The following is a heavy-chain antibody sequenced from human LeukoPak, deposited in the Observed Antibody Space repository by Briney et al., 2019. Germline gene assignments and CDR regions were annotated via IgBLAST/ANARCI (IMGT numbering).Heavy chain of an antibody. J-gene: IGHJ4*02. Sequence: PGGSLRLSCAASGFTFSSYSMTWVRQAPGKGLEWVSYISSSSSTIYYADSVKGRFTISRDNAKNSLYLQMNSLRAEDTAVYYCARDLPFDYWGQGTLVTVSS. CDR1: GFTFSSYS. V-gene: IGHV3-48*04. CDR3: ARDLPFDY. CDR2: ISSSSSTI.